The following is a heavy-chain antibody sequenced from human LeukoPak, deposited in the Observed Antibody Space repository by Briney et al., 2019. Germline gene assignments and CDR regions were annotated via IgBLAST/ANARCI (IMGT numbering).Heavy chain of an antibody. V-gene: IGHV3-48*02. Sequence: GGSLRLSCAASGFSFSGSSMSWVRQAPGKGLEWLAYISSSPINSFIYYADSVKGRFTISRDKARSSLYLQLNSLRDDDTAVYYCARDKHLGLCSAGGCYPYYFDSWGQGIQVTVSS. CDR2: ISSSPINSFI. D-gene: IGHD2-15*01. CDR3: ARDKHLGLCSAGGCYPYYFDS. J-gene: IGHJ4*02. CDR1: GFSFSGSS.